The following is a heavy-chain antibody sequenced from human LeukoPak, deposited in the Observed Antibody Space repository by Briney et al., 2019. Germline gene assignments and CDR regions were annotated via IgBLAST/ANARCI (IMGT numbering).Heavy chain of an antibody. CDR2: ISYDGSNK. Sequence: PGGSLRLSCAASGFTFSSYAMHWVRQAPGKGLEWVAVISYDGSNKYYADSVKGRFTISRDNSKNTLYLQMNSLRAEDTAVYYCARDLSSRSPDYWGQGTLVTVSS. D-gene: IGHD6-13*01. CDR3: ARDLSSRSPDY. J-gene: IGHJ4*02. CDR1: GFTFSSYA. V-gene: IGHV3-30*01.